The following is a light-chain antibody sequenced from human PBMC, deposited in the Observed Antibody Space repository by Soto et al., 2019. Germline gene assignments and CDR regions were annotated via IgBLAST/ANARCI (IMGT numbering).Light chain of an antibody. CDR1: QSISSY. V-gene: IGKV1-39*01. CDR3: QQSYWT. CDR2: AAS. Sequence: DIQMTQSPSSLSASVGDRVTITCRASQSISSYLNWYQQKPGKAPKLLIYAASSLQSGVPSRVSGSGSGTDFTLTISSLQPEDFVTYYCQQSYWTFGQGTKVEIK. J-gene: IGKJ1*01.